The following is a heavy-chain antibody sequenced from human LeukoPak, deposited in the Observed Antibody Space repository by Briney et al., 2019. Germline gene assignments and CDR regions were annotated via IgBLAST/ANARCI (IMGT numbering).Heavy chain of an antibody. CDR2: IYYSGST. V-gene: IGHV4-59*01. Sequence: PSETLSLTCTVSGGSISSYYWSWIRQPPRKGLEWIGYIYYSGSTNYNPSLKSRVTISVDTPKNQFSLKLSSVTAADTAVYYCARLTFRIAAADYWGQGTLVTVSS. CDR1: GGSISSYY. J-gene: IGHJ4*02. CDR3: ARLTFRIAAADY. D-gene: IGHD6-13*01.